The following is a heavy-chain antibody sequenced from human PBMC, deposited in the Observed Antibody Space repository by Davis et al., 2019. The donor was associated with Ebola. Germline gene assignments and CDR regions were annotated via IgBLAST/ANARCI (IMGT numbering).Heavy chain of an antibody. J-gene: IGHJ5*02. CDR3: AREAVRRFDP. Sequence: GESLKLPCAASGFSFSSHWMSWVRQAPGKGLEWVANIRQDGSEKHYVDSVKGRFTISRDNAKNSLYLQMNSLRAEDTAVYYCAREAVRRFDPWGQGTLVTVSS. D-gene: IGHD3-10*01. V-gene: IGHV3-7*03. CDR1: GFSFSSHW. CDR2: IRQDGSEK.